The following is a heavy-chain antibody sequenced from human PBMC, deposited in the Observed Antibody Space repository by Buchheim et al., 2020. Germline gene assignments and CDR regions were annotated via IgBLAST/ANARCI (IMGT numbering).Heavy chain of an antibody. D-gene: IGHD6-13*01. CDR1: GGSFSGFY. V-gene: IGHV4-34*01. J-gene: IGHJ4*02. CDR3: AKTGAQGYLEY. CDR2: INHSGGT. Sequence: QVQLQQWGAGLLKPSGTLSLTCAVSGGSFSGFYWSWFRQSPERGLEWIGEINHSGGTNYNPSLKSRATTSIDKSKKQLSLKVNSVTAADTAVFYCAKTGAQGYLEYWGQG.